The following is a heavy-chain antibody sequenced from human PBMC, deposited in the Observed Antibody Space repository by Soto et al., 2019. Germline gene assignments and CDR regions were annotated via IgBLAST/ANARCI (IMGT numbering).Heavy chain of an antibody. CDR1: GFTVSSNY. CDR2: IYSGGST. D-gene: IGHD6-13*01. V-gene: IGHV3-66*01. J-gene: IGHJ6*04. Sequence: EVQLVESGGGLVQPGGSLRLSCAASGFTVSSNYMSWVRQAPGKGLEWVSVIYSGGSTYYADSVKGRFTISRDKSKNTLYLQMNSLRAEDTAVYYCARDWGDSSSWYDVRWVMDVWGKGTTVTVSS. CDR3: ARDWGDSSSWYDVRWVMDV.